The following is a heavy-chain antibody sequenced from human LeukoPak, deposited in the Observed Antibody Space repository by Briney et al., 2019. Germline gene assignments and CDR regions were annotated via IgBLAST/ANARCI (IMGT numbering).Heavy chain of an antibody. CDR1: GYTFTSYA. J-gene: IGHJ4*02. CDR2: INAGNGNT. V-gene: IGHV1-3*01. D-gene: IGHD3-22*01. Sequence: WASVNVSCKASGYTFTSYAMHWVRQAPGQRLEWMGWINAGNGNTKYSQKFQGRVTITRDTSASTAYMELSSLRSEDTAVYYCARDQVYDSSGYYYGPQDYWGQGTLVTVSS. CDR3: ARDQVYDSSGYYYGPQDY.